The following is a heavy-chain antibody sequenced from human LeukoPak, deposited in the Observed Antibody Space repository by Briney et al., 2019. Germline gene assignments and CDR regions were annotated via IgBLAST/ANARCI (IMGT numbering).Heavy chain of an antibody. D-gene: IGHD2-15*01. V-gene: IGHV4-59*01. CDR1: GGSISSYY. CDR2: IYYSGST. Sequence: PSETLSLTCTVSGGSISSYYWSWIRQPPGKGLEWIGYIYYSGSTNYNPSLKSRVTISVDTSKNQFSLKLSSVTAADTAVYYCARDSVAVPYYYYGMDVWGQGTTVTVSS. J-gene: IGHJ6*02. CDR3: ARDSVAVPYYYYGMDV.